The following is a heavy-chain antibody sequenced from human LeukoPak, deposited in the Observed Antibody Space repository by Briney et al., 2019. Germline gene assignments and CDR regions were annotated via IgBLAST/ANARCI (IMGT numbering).Heavy chain of an antibody. J-gene: IGHJ3*02. CDR2: NNPNSGGT. D-gene: IGHD6-6*01. V-gene: IGHV1-2*02. Sequence: SVKPSFQAPGCPFTGYYMHRVRQPPGQGLGWRGWNNPNSGGTNYAQKFQGRVTMTRDTSISTAYMELSRLRSDDTAVYYCARESIHGAFDIWGQGTMVTVSS. CDR1: GCPFTGYY. CDR3: ARESIHGAFDI.